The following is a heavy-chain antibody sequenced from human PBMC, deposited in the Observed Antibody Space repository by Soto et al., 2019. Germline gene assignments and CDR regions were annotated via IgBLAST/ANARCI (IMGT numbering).Heavy chain of an antibody. CDR1: GGSISSGGYY. CDR2: ISYSGST. V-gene: IGHV4-31*01. J-gene: IGHJ4*01. CDR3: ARGVLH. Sequence: QVQLQESGPGLVKPSQTLSLTCTVSGGSISSGGYYWSWIRQHPGTGLEWIGYISYSGSTYYNPSLKSPVTISVDTSKNLFSLILNSVTAANTAEYYCARGVLHWGQGTLVTVSS.